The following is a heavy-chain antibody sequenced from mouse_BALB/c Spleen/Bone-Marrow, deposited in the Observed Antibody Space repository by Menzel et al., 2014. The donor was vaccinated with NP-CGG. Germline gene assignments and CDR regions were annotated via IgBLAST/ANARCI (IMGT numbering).Heavy chain of an antibody. CDR3: ARYDGYSFDY. CDR1: GESITRCY. CDR2: IIYSGNT. Sequence: EVQLQESGPSLVKPSQTLFLTCSFTGESITRCYWNWIRKFPGLKLEYIADIIYSGNTYYNPSLKSLISITRDPSKHHYYLQLNSVTTEDTATYYCARYDGYSFDYWGQGTTLTVSS. V-gene: IGHV3-8*02. D-gene: IGHD2-3*01. J-gene: IGHJ2*01.